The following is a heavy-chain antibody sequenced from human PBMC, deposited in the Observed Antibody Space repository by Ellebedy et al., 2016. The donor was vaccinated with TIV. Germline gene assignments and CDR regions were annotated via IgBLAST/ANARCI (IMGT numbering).Heavy chain of an antibody. CDR1: GFTFSRYW. V-gene: IGHV3-7*01. Sequence: GESLKISCAASGFTFSRYWMSWVRQAPGKGLEWVANIKQDGSEKYYVDSVKGRFTISRDNAKNSLYLQMNSLTAEDTAVYYCARGTHYYWFGMDVWGQGTTVTVSS. J-gene: IGHJ6*02. CDR2: IKQDGSEK. CDR3: ARGTHYYWFGMDV.